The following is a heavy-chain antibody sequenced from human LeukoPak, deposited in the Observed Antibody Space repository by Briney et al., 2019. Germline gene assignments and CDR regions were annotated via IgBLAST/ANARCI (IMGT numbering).Heavy chain of an antibody. V-gene: IGHV3-23*01. Sequence: GGSLRLSRAASGFTFSSYAMGWARPGRWRGLEWVSSTSTSGANTYYAVSVKGRFTISRDNSKNTLFLQMNSLRAEDTAIYYCAKRAGSYRCFDDWGQGTLVTVSS. CDR1: GFTFSSYA. J-gene: IGHJ4*02. CDR3: AKRAGSYRCFDD. D-gene: IGHD3-16*02. CDR2: TSTSGANT.